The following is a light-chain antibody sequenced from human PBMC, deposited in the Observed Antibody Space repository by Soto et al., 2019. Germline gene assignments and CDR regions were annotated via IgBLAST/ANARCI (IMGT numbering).Light chain of an antibody. CDR2: DAS. Sequence: EIVLTQSPATLSLSPGERATLSCRASQSVSSYLAWYQQKPGQAPRLLIYDASNRATGIPARFSGSGSGTDFTITITRLDTADLEVYYCKQRSNWPPGINCAGGTKV. J-gene: IGKJ4*01. CDR1: QSVSSY. CDR3: KQRSNWPPGIN. V-gene: IGKV3-11*01.